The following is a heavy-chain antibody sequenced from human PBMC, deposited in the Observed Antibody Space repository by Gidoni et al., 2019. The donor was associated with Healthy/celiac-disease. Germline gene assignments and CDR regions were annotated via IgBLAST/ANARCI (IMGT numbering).Heavy chain of an antibody. CDR2: ISSSSSTI. V-gene: IGHV3-48*02. J-gene: IGHJ5*02. D-gene: IGHD6-19*01. CDR3: ASSISSGWPNWFDP. CDR1: GFTFSSYS. Sequence: EVQLVESGGGLVQPGGSLRLSCAASGFTFSSYSMNWVRQAPGKGLEWVAYISSSSSTIYYADSVKGRFTISRDNAKNSLYLQMNSLRDEDTAVYYCASSISSGWPNWFDPWGQGTLVTVSS.